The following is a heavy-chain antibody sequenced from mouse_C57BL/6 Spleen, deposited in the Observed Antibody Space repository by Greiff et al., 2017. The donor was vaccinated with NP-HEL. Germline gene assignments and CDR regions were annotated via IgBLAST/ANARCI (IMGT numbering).Heavy chain of an antibody. CDR3: ARSTYYDYDEGAWFAY. CDR1: GYTFTDYN. CDR2: INPNNGGT. Sequence: VQLQQSGPELVKPGASVKMSCKASGYTFTDYNMHWVKQSHGKSLEWIGYINPNNGGTSYNQKFKGKATLTVNKSSSTAYMELRSLTSEDSAVYYCARSTYYDYDEGAWFAYWGQGTLVTVSA. D-gene: IGHD2-4*01. V-gene: IGHV1-22*01. J-gene: IGHJ3*01.